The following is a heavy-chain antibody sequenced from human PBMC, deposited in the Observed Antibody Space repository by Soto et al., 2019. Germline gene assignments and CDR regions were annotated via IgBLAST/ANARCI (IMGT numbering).Heavy chain of an antibody. J-gene: IGHJ4*02. Sequence: EVQLVESGGGLVKPGGSLRLSCAASGFTFSSDSMNCVRQAPGKVLEWVSSISSSSSHIYYADSVKGRFTLSRDNATNSLYLQMNILRAEYTAVYYLTIAPLGTVVVPATLSQGYGCDYCCQGTPVTVSS. CDR1: GFTFSSDS. V-gene: IGHV3-21*01. CDR2: ISSSSSHI. D-gene: IGHD2-2*01. CDR3: TIAPLGTVVVPATLSQGYGCDY.